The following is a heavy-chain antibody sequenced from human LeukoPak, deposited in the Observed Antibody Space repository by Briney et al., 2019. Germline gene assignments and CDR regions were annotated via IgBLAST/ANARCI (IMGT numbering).Heavy chain of an antibody. J-gene: IGHJ6*02. CDR3: VRDYQFIQEV. Sequence: GGSLRLSCVASGFTFSIYWMLWVRQAPGKGLMWVSLISTDGKSTRYAESVKGRFTISRDNAKNALYLQMDILRVEDTALYFCVRDYQFIQEVWGQGTTVTVSS. V-gene: IGHV3-74*01. CDR1: GFTFSIYW. D-gene: IGHD2-2*01. CDR2: ISTDGKST.